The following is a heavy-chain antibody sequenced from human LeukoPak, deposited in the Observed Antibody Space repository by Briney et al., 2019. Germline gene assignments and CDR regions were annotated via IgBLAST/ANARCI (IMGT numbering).Heavy chain of an antibody. V-gene: IGHV4-39*07. CDR2: IYYSGST. CDR3: ARDTRTAQGFDY. D-gene: IGHD2-15*01. Sequence: SETLSLTCTVSGGSITNSNYSWGWIRQPPGKGLEWIGTIYYSGSTYYNPSLKGRVTISVDTSNNRFSLSLSAVTAADTAIYYCARDTRTAQGFDYWGQGILVTVSS. J-gene: IGHJ4*02. CDR1: GGSITNSNYS.